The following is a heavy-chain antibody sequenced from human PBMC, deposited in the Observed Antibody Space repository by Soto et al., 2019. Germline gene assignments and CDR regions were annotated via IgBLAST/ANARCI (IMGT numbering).Heavy chain of an antibody. CDR2: INAGNGNT. J-gene: IGHJ4*02. Sequence: EASVKVSCKASGYTFTSYAMHWVRQAPGQRLEWMGWINAGNGNTKYSQKLQGRVTITRDTSASTAYMELSRLRSEDTAVYYCGRDPHGDLSFDYWGQGTLVTVSS. D-gene: IGHD4-17*01. CDR1: GYTFTSYA. CDR3: GRDPHGDLSFDY. V-gene: IGHV1-3*01.